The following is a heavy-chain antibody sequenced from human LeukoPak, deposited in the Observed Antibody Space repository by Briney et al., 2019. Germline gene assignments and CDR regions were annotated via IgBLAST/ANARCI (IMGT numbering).Heavy chain of an antibody. CDR3: ARGRGGVFTYYYDSSGLFDY. V-gene: IGHV4-34*01. CDR2: INHSGST. D-gene: IGHD3-22*01. J-gene: IGHJ4*02. CDR1: GGSFSDYY. Sequence: PSETLSLTCAVYGGSFSDYYWSWLRQPPGKGLEWIGEINHSGSTNYNPSLKSRVTISVDTSKNQFSLKLSSVTAADTAVYYCARGRGGVFTYYYDSSGLFDYWGQGTLVTVSS.